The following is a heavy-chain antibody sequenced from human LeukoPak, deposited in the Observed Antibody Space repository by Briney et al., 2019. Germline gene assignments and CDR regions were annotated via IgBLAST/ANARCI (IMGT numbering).Heavy chain of an antibody. J-gene: IGHJ4*02. D-gene: IGHD1-26*01. CDR2: ISYSGST. V-gene: IGHV4-59*08. Sequence: PSETLSLTCTVSGGSISRYYWSWIRQSPGKGLEWIGYISYSGSTNYNPSLKSRVTISVDTSKNQFSLRLRSVAAADTAVYYCARTVGATSTSFDYWGQGTLVTVSS. CDR3: ARTVGATSTSFDY. CDR1: GGSISRYY.